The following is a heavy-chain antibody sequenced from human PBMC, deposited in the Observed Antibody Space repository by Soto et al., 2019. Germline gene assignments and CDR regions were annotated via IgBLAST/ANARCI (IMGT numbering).Heavy chain of an antibody. CDR3: ARDFQGYCSTTSCSIDY. V-gene: IGHV3-11*01. J-gene: IGHJ4*02. CDR1: GFTFSDYY. CDR2: ISSSGSTI. Sequence: PGGSLRLSCAASGFTFSDYYMSWIRQAPGKGLEWVSYISSSGSTIYYADSVKGRFTISRDNAKNSLYLQMNSLRAEDTAVYYCARDFQGYCSTTSCSIDYWGQGSLVTGSS. D-gene: IGHD2-2*01.